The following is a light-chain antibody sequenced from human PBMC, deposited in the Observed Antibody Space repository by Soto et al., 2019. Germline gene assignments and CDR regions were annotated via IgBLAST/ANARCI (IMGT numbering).Light chain of an antibody. Sequence: QPVLTQSPSASASLGASVKLTCTLSSGHSSYAIAWHQQQPEQGPRYLMKLNSDGSHSEGDEIPDRFSGSSSGAERYLTISSLQSEDEADYYCQTWGTGSVVFGGGTKLTVL. CDR1: SGHSSYA. CDR2: LNSDGSH. CDR3: QTWGTGSVV. J-gene: IGLJ2*01. V-gene: IGLV4-69*01.